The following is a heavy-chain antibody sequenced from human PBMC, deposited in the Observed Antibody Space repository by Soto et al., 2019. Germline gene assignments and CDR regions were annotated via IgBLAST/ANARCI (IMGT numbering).Heavy chain of an antibody. D-gene: IGHD3-10*01. J-gene: IGHJ4*02. Sequence: QVQLVQSGAEMKKPGSSVKVSCQSSGGTFNTYAMNWVRQAPGQGPEWMGDISPMFGAANYAPKFQGRVTVTADESTGTSYMQLSSLTSEDTALYFCAMEIQVHTPAFVYWGQGTLVTV. V-gene: IGHV1-69*19. CDR2: ISPMFGAA. CDR3: AMEIQVHTPAFVY. CDR1: GGTFNTYA.